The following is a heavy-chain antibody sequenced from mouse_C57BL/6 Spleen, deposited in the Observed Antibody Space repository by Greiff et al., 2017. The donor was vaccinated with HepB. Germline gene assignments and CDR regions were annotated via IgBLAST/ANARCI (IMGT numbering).Heavy chain of an antibody. CDR1: GFTFSSYA. CDR2: ISSGGDYI. J-gene: IGHJ4*01. V-gene: IGHV5S21*01. CDR3: ARGAYGSSYYYAMDY. Sequence: EVKLVESGEGLVKPGGSLKLSCAASGFTFSSYAMSWVRQTPEKRLEWVAYISSGGDYIYYADTVKGRFTISRDNARNTLYLQMSSLKSEDTAMYYCARGAYGSSYYYAMDYWGQGTSVTVSS. D-gene: IGHD1-1*01.